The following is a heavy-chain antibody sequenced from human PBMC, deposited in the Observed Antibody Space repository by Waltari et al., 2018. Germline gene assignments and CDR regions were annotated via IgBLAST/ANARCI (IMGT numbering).Heavy chain of an antibody. CDR3: ARAVRVGGSYPDASDV. Sequence: EVQLVQSGAEVKKPGESLRISCKASGYNLANYWIAWVRQMPGKGLEWRGVIYPAAPGPRYSPSFQGQVTISADKSINTAYVQWSSLKASDTAMYYCARAVRVGGSYPDASDVWGQGTMVTVSS. CDR2: IYPAAPGP. CDR1: GYNLANYW. D-gene: IGHD2-15*01. V-gene: IGHV5-51*01. J-gene: IGHJ3*01.